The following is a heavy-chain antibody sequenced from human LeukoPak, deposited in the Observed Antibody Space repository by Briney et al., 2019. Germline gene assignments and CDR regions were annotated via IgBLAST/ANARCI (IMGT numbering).Heavy chain of an antibody. CDR2: INPNSGGT. CDR3: ARVLGRTAIGIAAAKFDY. Sequence: ASVKVSCKASGYTFTCYYMHWVRQAPGQGLEWMGWINPNSGGTNYAQKFQGRVTMTRDTSISTAYMELSRLRSDDTAVYYCARVLGRTAIGIAAAKFDYWGQGTLVTVSS. J-gene: IGHJ4*02. CDR1: GYTFTCYY. D-gene: IGHD6-13*01. V-gene: IGHV1-2*02.